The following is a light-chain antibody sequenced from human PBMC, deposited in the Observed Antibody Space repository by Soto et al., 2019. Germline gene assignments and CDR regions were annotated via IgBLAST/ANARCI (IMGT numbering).Light chain of an antibody. CDR3: QESYAITWT. V-gene: IGKV1-39*01. J-gene: IGKJ1*01. CDR1: QRIGSY. Sequence: DIQMTHSPSSLSASVGCRVTITCRASQRIGSYLNWYQQKRGKAPSLLIYAADRLQSGVPSRLSGSGYGTELTISISGLKKEDSETYLCQESYAITWTFGHGTKVDIK. CDR2: AAD.